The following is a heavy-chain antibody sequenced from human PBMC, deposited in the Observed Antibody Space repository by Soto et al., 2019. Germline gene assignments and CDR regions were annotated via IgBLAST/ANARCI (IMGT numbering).Heavy chain of an antibody. J-gene: IGHJ4*02. CDR2: IHHSGST. Sequence: QVHLQQWGAGLLKPSETLSLTCALYGGSFDGYYWSWIRQSPGKGLEWIGEIHHSGSTKYNPSLKSRVPLSVDTSTQQFSLKMTSMTAADRGVYYCARGVDSWSGYLFWGQGTPVTVSS. CDR1: GGSFDGYY. V-gene: IGHV4-34*01. CDR3: ARGVDSWSGYLF. D-gene: IGHD3-3*01.